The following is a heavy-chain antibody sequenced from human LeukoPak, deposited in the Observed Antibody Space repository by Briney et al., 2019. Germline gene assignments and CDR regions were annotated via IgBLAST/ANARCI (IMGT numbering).Heavy chain of an antibody. Sequence: GGSLRLSCAASGFTFRSYAMSWVRQAPGKGLEWVSYISSSSSTIYYADSVKGRFTISRDNAKNSLYLQMNSLRAEDTAVYYCARGGVYYDSSFDIWGQGTMVTVSS. CDR1: GFTFRSYA. CDR3: ARGGVYYDSSFDI. J-gene: IGHJ3*02. V-gene: IGHV3-48*04. D-gene: IGHD3-22*01. CDR2: ISSSSSTI.